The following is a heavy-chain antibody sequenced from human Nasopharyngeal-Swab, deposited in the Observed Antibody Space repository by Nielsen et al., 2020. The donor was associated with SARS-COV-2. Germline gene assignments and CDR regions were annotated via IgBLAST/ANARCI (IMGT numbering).Heavy chain of an antibody. Sequence: GGSLRLSCAASGFIFSDFSMTWVRQAPGKGLEWVASIKQLESEIYYVDSVKGRFTISRDNAKNPVYLQMNSLRAEDTAMYYCSRVALARPDYWGQGTLVIVSS. CDR2: IKQLESEI. CDR3: SRVALARPDY. J-gene: IGHJ4*02. D-gene: IGHD5-12*01. CDR1: GFIFSDFS. V-gene: IGHV3-7*04.